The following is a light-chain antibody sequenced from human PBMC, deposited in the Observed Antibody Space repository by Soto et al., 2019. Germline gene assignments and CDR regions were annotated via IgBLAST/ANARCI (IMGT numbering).Light chain of an antibody. CDR2: RNN. CDR3: ASWDASVGGPA. CDR1: NSNIGSKY. J-gene: IGLJ2*01. Sequence: QSVLTQPPSASGTPGQRVTISCSGSNSNIGSKYVYWYQQFPGTAPKLLIYRNNQQPSWVPARFSGSTTGTSASLATIDLRPEDEADYYCASWDASVGGPAFGGGTKLTVL. V-gene: IGLV1-47*01.